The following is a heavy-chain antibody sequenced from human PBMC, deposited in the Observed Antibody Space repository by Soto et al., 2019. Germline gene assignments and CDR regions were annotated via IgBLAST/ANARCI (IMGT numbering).Heavy chain of an antibody. V-gene: IGHV1-18*01. CDR3: ARVYRITMVRGELSEY. J-gene: IGHJ4*02. CDR1: GYTFTSYG. D-gene: IGHD3-10*01. CDR2: ISAYNGNT. Sequence: QVQLVQSGAEVKKPGASVKVSCKASGYTFTSYGISWVRQAPGQGLEWMGWISAYNGNTNYAQKLQGRVTMTTDTYTSTAYMELRSRRSDDTAVYYCARVYRITMVRGELSEYWGQGTLVTVSS.